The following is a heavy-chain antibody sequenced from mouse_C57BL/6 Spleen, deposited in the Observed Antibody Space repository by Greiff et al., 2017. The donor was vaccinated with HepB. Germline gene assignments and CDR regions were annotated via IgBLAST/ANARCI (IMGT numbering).Heavy chain of an antibody. CDR2: ISSGGSYT. D-gene: IGHD1-1*01. Sequence: EVHLVESGGDLVKPGGSLKLSCAASGFTFSSYGMSWVRQTPDKRLEWVATISSGGSYTYYPDSVKGRFTISRDNAKNTLYLQMSSLKSEDTAMYYCARRSYDGSSSWFAYWGQGTLVTVSA. CDR3: ARRSYDGSSSWFAY. CDR1: GFTFSSYG. J-gene: IGHJ3*01. V-gene: IGHV5-6*01.